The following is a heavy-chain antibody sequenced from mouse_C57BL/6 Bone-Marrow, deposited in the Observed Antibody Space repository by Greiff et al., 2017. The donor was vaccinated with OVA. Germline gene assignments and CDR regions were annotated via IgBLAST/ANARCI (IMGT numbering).Heavy chain of an antibody. Sequence: QVQLKESGAELVRPGTSVKVSCKASGYAFTNYLIEWVKQRPGQGLEWIGVINPGSGGTNYNEKFKGKATLTADKSSSTAYMQLSSLTSEDSAVYFCARWGEKGYWGQGTSVTVSS. V-gene: IGHV1-54*01. CDR1: GYAFTNYL. J-gene: IGHJ4*01. CDR3: ARWGEKGY. CDR2: INPGSGGT.